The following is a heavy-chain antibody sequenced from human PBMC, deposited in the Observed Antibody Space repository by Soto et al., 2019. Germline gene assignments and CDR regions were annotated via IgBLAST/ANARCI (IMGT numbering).Heavy chain of an antibody. D-gene: IGHD3-10*02. CDR1: GYTFINYA. Sequence: QVQLVQSGAEVKKPGASVKVSCKASGYTFINYAFSWVRQAPGQVLEWMGWISAYNGNTNYAQKLQGRVTMTTDTSTSTAYMELRGLGSDDTAVYYCARGLFGEFMYYFDYWGQGTLVTVSS. V-gene: IGHV1-18*01. J-gene: IGHJ4*02. CDR3: ARGLFGEFMYYFDY. CDR2: ISAYNGNT.